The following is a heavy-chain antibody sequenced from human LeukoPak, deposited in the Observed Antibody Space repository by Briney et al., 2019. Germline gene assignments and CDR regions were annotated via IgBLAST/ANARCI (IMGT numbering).Heavy chain of an antibody. CDR3: ARRRYYYDSSDRSYYFDY. CDR1: GYTFTSYG. CDR2: FIPIFGTA. V-gene: IGHV1-69*13. J-gene: IGHJ4*02. Sequence: SVTVSCKAPGYTFTSYGISWVRQAPGQGLEWMGGFIPIFGTANYAQKFQGRVTITADESTSTAYMELSSLRSEDTAVYYCARRRYYYDSSDRSYYFDYWGQGTLVTVSS. D-gene: IGHD3-22*01.